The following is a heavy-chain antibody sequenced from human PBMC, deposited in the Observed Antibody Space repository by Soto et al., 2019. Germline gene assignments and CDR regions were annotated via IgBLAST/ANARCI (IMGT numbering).Heavy chain of an antibody. CDR3: AREGYCSSGSCALYSHDYFGMDV. D-gene: IGHD2-15*01. V-gene: IGHV1-18*01. Sequence: QVQLVQSGVEMKKPGASVKVACKASGYTFIRYGISWVQQAPGQGLAWMGGFSTYNSNPNYAQKFKGTVTMTPVTYADTACLEVRSLTSDDTVVDYWAREGYCSSGSCALYSHDYFGMDVWGQGTTVTVSS. J-gene: IGHJ6*02. CDR1: GYTFIRYG. CDR2: FSTYNSNP.